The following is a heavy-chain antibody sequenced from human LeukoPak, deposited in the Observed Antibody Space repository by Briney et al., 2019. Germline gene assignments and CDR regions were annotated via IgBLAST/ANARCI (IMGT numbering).Heavy chain of an antibody. Sequence: SETQSLTCTVSGGSISSYYSSWIRQPPGKGLEWIGYTYYSGITNYNPSLKSRVTISVDTSKNQFSLRLSSVTAADADIYFCARGGRVGLELRRYWNDYGFDSWGQGILVTVSS. CDR2: TYYSGIT. CDR3: ARGGRVGLELRRYWNDYGFDS. J-gene: IGHJ4*02. CDR1: GGSISSYY. V-gene: IGHV4-59*12. D-gene: IGHD1-1*01.